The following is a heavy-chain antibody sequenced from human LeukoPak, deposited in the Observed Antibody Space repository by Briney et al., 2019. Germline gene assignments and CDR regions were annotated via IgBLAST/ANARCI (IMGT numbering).Heavy chain of an antibody. CDR1: GFTFSSYG. V-gene: IGHV3-30*02. D-gene: IGHD3-3*01. J-gene: IGHJ6*03. CDR2: IWYGGSNK. Sequence: GGSLRLSCAASGFTFSSYGMHWVRQAPGKGLEWVAVIWYGGSNKYYADSVKGRFTISRDNSKNTLYLQMNSLRAEDTAVYYCAKAGSYYDFWSGYPYYYMDVWGKGTTVTVSS. CDR3: AKAGSYYDFWSGYPYYYMDV.